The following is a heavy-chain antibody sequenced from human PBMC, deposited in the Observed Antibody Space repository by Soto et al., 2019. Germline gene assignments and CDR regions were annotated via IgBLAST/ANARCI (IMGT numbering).Heavy chain of an antibody. Sequence: QVQLVQSGAEVKRPGASVKVSCKATGYRFTSYDIHWVRQAPGQGLEWMGIIHPGGGVTTYAQEFEVRVTMPRDTSTSIVEMELDRVISEDTAVYYCAREGRDGYNLGGGNDYWGKGTLVTVPT. CDR3: AREGRDGYNLGGGNDY. CDR2: IHPGGGVT. D-gene: IGHD5-12*01. J-gene: IGHJ4*02. V-gene: IGHV1-46*01. CDR1: GYRFTSYD.